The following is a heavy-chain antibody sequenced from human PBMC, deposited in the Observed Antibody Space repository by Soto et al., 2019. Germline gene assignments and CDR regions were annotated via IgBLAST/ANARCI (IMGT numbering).Heavy chain of an antibody. J-gene: IGHJ5*02. D-gene: IGHD2-21*02. CDR2: INPNSGGT. CDR3: ARDIVVVTAIRTLNWFDP. Sequence: GASVKVSCKASGYTFTGYYMHWVRQAPGQGLEWMGWINPNSGGTNYAQKFQGRVTMTRDTSISTAYMELSRLRSADTAVYYCARDIVVVTAIRTLNWFDPWGQGTLVTVSS. CDR1: GYTFTGYY. V-gene: IGHV1-2*02.